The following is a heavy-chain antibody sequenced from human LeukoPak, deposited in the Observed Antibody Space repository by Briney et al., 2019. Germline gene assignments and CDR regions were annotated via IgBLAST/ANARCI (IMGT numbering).Heavy chain of an antibody. CDR3: ARVGYSSSWYLAG. J-gene: IGHJ4*02. CDR2: IYYSGST. V-gene: IGHV4-59*01. D-gene: IGHD6-13*01. CDR1: GGSISSYY. Sequence: SETLSLTCIDSGGSISSYYWSWIRQPPGKGLEWIGYIYYSGSTNYNPSLKSRVTISVDTSKNQFSLKLSSVTAADTAVYYCARVGYSSSWYLAGWGQGTLVTVSS.